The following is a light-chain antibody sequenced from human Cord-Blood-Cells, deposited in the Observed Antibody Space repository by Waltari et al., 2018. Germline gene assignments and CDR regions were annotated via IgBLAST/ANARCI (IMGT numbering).Light chain of an antibody. J-gene: IGKJ2*01. V-gene: IGKV1-39*01. CDR2: AAS. Sequence: IQMTLSPSSLSPSVHHRVTITCRGSQSISSYLNWYQQKPGKAPKLLIYAASSLQSGVPSRFSGSGSGTDFTLTISSLQPEDFATYYCQQSYSTPYTFGQGTKLEIK. CDR3: QQSYSTPYT. CDR1: QSISSY.